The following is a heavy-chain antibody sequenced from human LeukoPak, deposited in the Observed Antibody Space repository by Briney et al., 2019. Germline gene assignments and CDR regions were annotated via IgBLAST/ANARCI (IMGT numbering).Heavy chain of an antibody. CDR3: AGGIDSRKVGY. CDR2: IHYSGSI. D-gene: IGHD6-13*01. CDR1: GGSISSGGYY. Sequence: KASETQSLPCTVSGGSISSGGYYWSWIRQHPGKGLEWIGCIHYSGSIHYTPSLRSRVTISVDTSKNQFSLKLSSVTAADTAMYYCAGGIDSRKVGYWGQATRVTVSS. J-gene: IGHJ4*02. V-gene: IGHV4-31*03.